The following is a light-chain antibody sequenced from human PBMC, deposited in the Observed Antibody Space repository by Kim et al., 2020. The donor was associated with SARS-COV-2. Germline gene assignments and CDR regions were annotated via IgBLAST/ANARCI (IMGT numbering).Light chain of an antibody. CDR3: QAWDISTLV. Sequence: SVSPGQTARITCSGDKLGDKYACWYQQKPSQSPVLVMYQNKKRPSGIPERFSGSNSGNTATLIISGTQAMDEADYYCQAWDISTLVFGGGTQLTVL. J-gene: IGLJ2*01. V-gene: IGLV3-1*01. CDR1: KLGDKY. CDR2: QNK.